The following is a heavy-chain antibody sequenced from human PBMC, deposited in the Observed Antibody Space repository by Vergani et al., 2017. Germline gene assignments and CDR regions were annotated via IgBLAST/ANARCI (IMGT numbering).Heavy chain of an antibody. CDR3: AGPLGYCINGVFLDAFDI. J-gene: IGHJ3*02. CDR2: IIPIFGTA. CDR1: GGTFSSHA. V-gene: IGHV1-69*01. Sequence: QVQLVQSGAEVKKPGSSVKVSCKASGGTFSSHAISWVRQAPGQGLEWMGGIIPIFGTANYAQKFQGRITITADESASTADMELSSLRSEDTAVYYCAGPLGYCINGVFLDAFDIWGQGTMVTVSS. D-gene: IGHD2-8*01.